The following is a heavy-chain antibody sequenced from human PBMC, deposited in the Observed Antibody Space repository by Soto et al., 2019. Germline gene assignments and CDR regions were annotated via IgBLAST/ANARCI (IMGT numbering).Heavy chain of an antibody. Sequence: VQLVESGGGVVQPGKSLRLSGAASGFTFSDFAMNWVRQAPGKGLEWLAIIAYDESHLDYSDSVKGRFTISRDNSHNPPYLHMNSLRADDTAVYFCVRELPPTAIRGVMFSWGQGTLVTVSS. D-gene: IGHD3-10*01. CDR1: GFTFSDFA. J-gene: IGHJ1*01. CDR3: VRELPPTAIRGVMFS. V-gene: IGHV3-30*04. CDR2: IAYDESHL.